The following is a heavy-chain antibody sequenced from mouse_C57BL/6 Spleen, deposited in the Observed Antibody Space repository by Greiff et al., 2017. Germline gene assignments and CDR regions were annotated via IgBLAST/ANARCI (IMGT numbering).Heavy chain of an antibody. CDR3: ARDGYGSLYYAMDY. CDR2: ISYDGSN. Sequence: EVQLQESGPGLVKPSQSLSLTCSVTGYSITSGYYWNWIRQFPGNKLEWMGYISYDGSNNYNPSLKNRISITRDTSKNQFFLKLNSVTTEDTATYYCARDGYGSLYYAMDYWGQGTSVTVSS. CDR1: GYSITSGYY. J-gene: IGHJ4*01. V-gene: IGHV3-6*01. D-gene: IGHD1-1*01.